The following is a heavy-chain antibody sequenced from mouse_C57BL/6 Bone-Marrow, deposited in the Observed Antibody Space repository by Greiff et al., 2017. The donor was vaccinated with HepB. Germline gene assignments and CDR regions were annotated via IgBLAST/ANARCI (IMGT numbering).Heavy chain of an antibody. J-gene: IGHJ3*01. CDR2: IYPSDSET. V-gene: IGHV1-61*01. CDR1: GYTFTSYW. CDR3: AREGYYYGSSPAWFAY. Sequence: VQLQQPGAELVRPGSSVKLSCKASGYTFTSYWMDWVKQRPGQGLEWIGNIYPSDSETHYNQKFKDKATLTVDKSSSTAYMQLSSLTSEDSAVYYCAREGYYYGSSPAWFAYWGQGTLVTVSA. D-gene: IGHD1-1*01.